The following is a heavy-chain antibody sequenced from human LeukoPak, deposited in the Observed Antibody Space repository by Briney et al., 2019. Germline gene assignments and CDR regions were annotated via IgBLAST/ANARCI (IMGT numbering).Heavy chain of an antibody. Sequence: GSXXXXYWSWIXXPPGKGLEWIGEINHSGSTNYNPSLKSRVTISVDTSKNQFSLKLSSVTAADTAVYYCARMCHSSGYYFDYWGQGTLVTVSS. CDR2: INHSGST. CDR3: ARMCHSSGYYFDY. CDR1: GSXXXXY. V-gene: IGHV4-34*01. D-gene: IGHD3-22*01. J-gene: IGHJ4*02.